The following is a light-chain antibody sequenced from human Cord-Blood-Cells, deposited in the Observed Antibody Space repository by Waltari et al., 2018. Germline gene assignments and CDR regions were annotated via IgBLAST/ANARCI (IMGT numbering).Light chain of an antibody. CDR1: SSDVGGYNY. CDR3: SSYTSSSTWV. V-gene: IGLV2-14*01. J-gene: IGLJ3*02. Sequence: QSALTQPASLSGSPGQSITLSCTGTSSDVGGYNYVSWYQQHPGKAPKRMIYDVSKRPPGVSNRFSGSKSGNTASLTISGLQAEDEADYYCSSYTSSSTWVFGGGTKLTVL. CDR2: DVS.